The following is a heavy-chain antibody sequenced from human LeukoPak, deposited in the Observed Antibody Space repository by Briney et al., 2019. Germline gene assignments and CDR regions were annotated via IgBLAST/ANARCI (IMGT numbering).Heavy chain of an antibody. D-gene: IGHD6-13*01. CDR3: ARGSRGSWYFYY. CDR2: ISGSGGST. V-gene: IGHV3-23*01. Sequence: GGSLRLSCAASGFTFSSYAMSWVRQAPGKGLEWVSAISGSGGSTYYADSVKGRFTISRDNSKNTLYLQMNSLRAEDTAVYYCARGSRGSWYFYYWGQGTLVTVSS. J-gene: IGHJ4*02. CDR1: GFTFSSYA.